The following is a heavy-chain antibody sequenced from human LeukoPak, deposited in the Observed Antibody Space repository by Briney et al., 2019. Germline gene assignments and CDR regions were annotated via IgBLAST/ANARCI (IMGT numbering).Heavy chain of an antibody. CDR1: GGSFSGYY. V-gene: IGHV4-34*01. CDR3: ARGRGYSRYNWFDP. D-gene: IGHD4-11*01. Sequence: SETLSLTCAVYGGSFSGYYWSWIRQPPGKGLEWIGEINHSGSTNYNPSLKSRVTISVDTSKNQFSLKLSSVTAADTAVYYCARGRGYSRYNWFDPWGQGTLVTVSS. J-gene: IGHJ5*02. CDR2: INHSGST.